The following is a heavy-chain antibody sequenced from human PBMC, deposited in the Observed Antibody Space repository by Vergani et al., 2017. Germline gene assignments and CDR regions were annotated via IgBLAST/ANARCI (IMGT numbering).Heavy chain of an antibody. Sequence: EVHLLESGGGLVQSGGSLRLSCAASGFTFSNSAVSWVRQAPGRGLAWVSSISGPGLSTYYADSVKGRFSISRDNSKNTVFLQMHSRRAEDTAIYYCVKDNDYDADGPFDLWGRGTLVTVSS. V-gene: IGHV3-23*01. CDR2: ISGPGLST. D-gene: IGHD3-16*01. CDR3: VKDNDYDADGPFDL. J-gene: IGHJ2*01. CDR1: GFTFSNSA.